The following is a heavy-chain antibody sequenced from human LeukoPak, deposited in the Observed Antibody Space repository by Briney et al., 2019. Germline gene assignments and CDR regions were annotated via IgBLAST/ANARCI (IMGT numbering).Heavy chain of an antibody. CDR1: GFTFSTYA. J-gene: IGHJ4*02. CDR3: ARWGGYDFDY. V-gene: IGHV3-23*01. CDR2: ISGSGAST. D-gene: IGHD5-12*01. Sequence: PGGSLRLSCAASGFTFSTYAMSWVRQAPGKGLEWVSAISGSGASTYYADSVKGRFTISRDNAKNSLYLQMNSLRAEDTAVYYCARWGGYDFDYWGQGTLVTVSS.